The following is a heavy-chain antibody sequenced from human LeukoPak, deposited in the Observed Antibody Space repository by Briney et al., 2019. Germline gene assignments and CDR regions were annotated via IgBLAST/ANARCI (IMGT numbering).Heavy chain of an antibody. CDR2: ISGSGGST. V-gene: IGHV3-23*01. CDR3: TSVRYYDSSGYYTLDY. CDR1: GFTFSSYG. Sequence: GGSLRLSCAASGFTFSSYGMSWVRQAPGKGLEWVSVISGSGGSTYYADSVKGRFTISRDNSKNTLYLQMNSLRAEDTAVYYCTSVRYYDSSGYYTLDYWGQGTLVTVSS. J-gene: IGHJ4*02. D-gene: IGHD3-22*01.